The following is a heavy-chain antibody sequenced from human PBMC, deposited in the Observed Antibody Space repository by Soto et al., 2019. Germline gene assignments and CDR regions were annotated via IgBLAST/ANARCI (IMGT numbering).Heavy chain of an antibody. CDR2: ISSSSSYI. CDR1: GFTFSSYS. CDR3: AREDTTVTTFDY. V-gene: IGHV3-21*01. J-gene: IGHJ4*02. Sequence: ESGGGLVKPGGSLRLSCAASGFTFSSYSMNWVRQAPGKGLEWVSSISSSSSYIYYADSVKGRFTISRDNAKNSLYLQMNSLRAEDTAVYYCAREDTTVTTFDYWGQGTLVTVSS. D-gene: IGHD4-17*01.